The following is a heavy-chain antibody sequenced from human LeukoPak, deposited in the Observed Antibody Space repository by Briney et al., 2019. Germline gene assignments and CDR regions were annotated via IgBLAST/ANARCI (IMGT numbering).Heavy chain of an antibody. CDR1: GYSINSGYF. CDR2: IYYSGST. Sequence: SETLSLTCTVSGYSINSGYFWGWIRQPPGKGLEWIGSIYYSGSTYYNPSLKSRVTISVDTSKNQFSLKLSSVTAADTAVYYCAGAGRSYDYVWGSYRYDAFDIWGQGTMVTVSS. J-gene: IGHJ3*02. CDR3: AGAGRSYDYVWGSYRYDAFDI. V-gene: IGHV4-38-2*02. D-gene: IGHD3-16*02.